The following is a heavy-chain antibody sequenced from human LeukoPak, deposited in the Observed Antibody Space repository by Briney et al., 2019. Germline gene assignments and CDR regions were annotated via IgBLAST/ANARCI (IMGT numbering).Heavy chain of an antibody. J-gene: IGHJ4*02. D-gene: IGHD4-11*01. V-gene: IGHV3-23*01. Sequence: GGSLRLSCAASGFTFSSYAMSWVRQAPGKGLEWVSAISGSGGSTYYADSVKGRFTISRDNSKNTLYLQMNSLRAEDTAVYYCANLQHDYSNHVGSFDYWGQGTLVTVSS. CDR1: GFTFSSYA. CDR3: ANLQHDYSNHVGSFDY. CDR2: ISGSGGST.